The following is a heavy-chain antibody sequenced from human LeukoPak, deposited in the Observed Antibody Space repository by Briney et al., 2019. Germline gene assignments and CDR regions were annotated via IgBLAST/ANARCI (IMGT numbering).Heavy chain of an antibody. CDR1: GFTFSTFA. D-gene: IGHD3-9*01. CDR3: AKDRSTGFRSFDY. V-gene: IGHV3-23*01. Sequence: GGSLRLSCFASGFTFSTFAMTWVRQSPGRGPEWVSTISGRGSDTYYADSVKGRFTISRDNSKNTLYLQMTSLRGEDTALYYCAKDRSTGFRSFDYWGQGALVAVSS. CDR2: ISGRGSDT. J-gene: IGHJ4*02.